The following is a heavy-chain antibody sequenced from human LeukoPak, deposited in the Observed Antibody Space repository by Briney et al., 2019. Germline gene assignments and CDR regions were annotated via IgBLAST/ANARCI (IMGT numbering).Heavy chain of an antibody. J-gene: IGHJ4*02. CDR1: GGSTSIYY. V-gene: IGHV4-59*01. Sequence: SGTLSLTCTVSGGSTSIYYWNWIRQPPGRGLEGIGYIEHSGSTYYNPSLESRVTVAVDTSKNQIFLRLNSVTPADTAVYYCAREGFGFLGTWGQGTLVTVS. CDR2: IEHSGST. D-gene: IGHD3-10*01. CDR3: AREGFGFLGT.